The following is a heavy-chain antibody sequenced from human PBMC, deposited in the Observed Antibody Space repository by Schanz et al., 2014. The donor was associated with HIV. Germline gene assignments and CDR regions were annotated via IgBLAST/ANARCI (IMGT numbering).Heavy chain of an antibody. V-gene: IGHV3-33*01. J-gene: IGHJ2*01. CDR1: GFTLNSYG. CDR3: ALSRPSGYGGSWYFDL. Sequence: VQVVESGGGVVQPGRSLRLSCAASGFTLNSYGMHWVRQAPGKGLEWVAVIWYDGSNKDYGDSVKGRFTISRDNSKNTLYLQMNSLRAEDTAVYYCALSRPSGYGGSWYFDLWGRGTLVAVSS. D-gene: IGHD2-15*01. CDR2: IWYDGSNK.